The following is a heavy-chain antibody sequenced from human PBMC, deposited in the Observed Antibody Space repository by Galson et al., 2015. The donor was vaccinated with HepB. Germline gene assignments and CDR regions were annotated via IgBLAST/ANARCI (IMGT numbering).Heavy chain of an antibody. CDR3: ASSGSYLDYFDY. V-gene: IGHV3-53*01. D-gene: IGHD1-26*01. CDR2: IYSGGST. CDR1: GFTVSSNY. Sequence: SLRLSCAASGFTVSSNYMSWVRQAPGKGLEWVSVIYSGGSTYYADSVKGRFTISRDNSKNTLYLQMNSLRAEDTAVYYCASSGSYLDYFDYWGQGTLVTVSS. J-gene: IGHJ4*02.